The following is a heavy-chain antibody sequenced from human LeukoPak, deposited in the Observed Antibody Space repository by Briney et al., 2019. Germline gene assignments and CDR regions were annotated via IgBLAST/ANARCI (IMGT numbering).Heavy chain of an antibody. J-gene: IGHJ6*03. CDR3: TKELHVAVAVAEYYYFYMDV. V-gene: IGHV3-23*01. CDR2: INGGGNTT. Sequence: PGGSLRLSCAASGFAFSSFAMGWVRQSPGKGLEWLSTINGGGNTTFYADSVKGRFTISRDNSKNTLYLHMDGLRPDDTAIYYCTKELHVAVAVAEYYYFYMDVWGRGTAVRVSS. D-gene: IGHD6-19*01. CDR1: GFAFSSFA.